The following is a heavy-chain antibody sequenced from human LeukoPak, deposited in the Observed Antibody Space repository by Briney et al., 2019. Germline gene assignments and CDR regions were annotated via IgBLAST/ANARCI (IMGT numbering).Heavy chain of an antibody. Sequence: GGSLRLSCAASGFTFSVYYMGWIRQAPGKGLDWVSYISDSGSSMYYADSVKGRSTISRDNARNTLYLQLNSLRAEDTAIYYCAASAVVAPFYWGQGTLVTVSS. CDR2: ISDSGSSM. J-gene: IGHJ4*02. V-gene: IGHV3-11*01. CDR3: AASAVVAPFY. CDR1: GFTFSVYY. D-gene: IGHD5-12*01.